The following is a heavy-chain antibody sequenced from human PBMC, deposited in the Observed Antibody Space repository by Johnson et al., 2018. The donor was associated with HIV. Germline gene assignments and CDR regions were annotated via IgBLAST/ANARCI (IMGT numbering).Heavy chain of an antibody. J-gene: IGHJ3*02. D-gene: IGHD3-10*01. Sequence: EVQLVESGGGLVKPGGSLRLSCAASGFTFSNAWMSWVRHAPGKGLEWVGRIKSKTDGGTTDYAAPVKGRFTISRDDSKNTLYLQMNSLKTEDTAVYYCTTDLIRMYYGSGLRDAFDIWGQGTMVTVSS. CDR1: GFTFSNAW. CDR3: TTDLIRMYYGSGLRDAFDI. V-gene: IGHV3-15*01. CDR2: IKSKTDGGTT.